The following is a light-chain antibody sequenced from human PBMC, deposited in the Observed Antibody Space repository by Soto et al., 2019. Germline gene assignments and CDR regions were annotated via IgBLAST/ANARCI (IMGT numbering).Light chain of an antibody. J-gene: IGLJ3*02. Sequence: QAVVTQEPSFSVSPGGTITLTCGLTSGSVSTSSYPSWYQQTPGQAPRTLIYSTNTRSSGVPDRFSGSILGNKAALTITGGQADDESDYYCALSLPRGVWEFGGGTKVTVL. CDR1: SGSVSTSSY. CDR2: STN. CDR3: ALSLPRGVWE. V-gene: IGLV8-61*01.